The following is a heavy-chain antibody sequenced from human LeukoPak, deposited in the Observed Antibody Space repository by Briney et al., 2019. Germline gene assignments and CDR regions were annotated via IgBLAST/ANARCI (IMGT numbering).Heavy chain of an antibody. Sequence: PGRCLRLAYAASAFTFTSYWTSSVRQDPGKWIGWLANIKQDGSEKYYVDSVKGRFTISRDNAKNSLYLQMNSLRAEDTAVYYCARDDRAGWFDPWGQGTLVAVSS. D-gene: IGHD6-19*01. CDR2: IKQDGSEK. J-gene: IGHJ5*02. CDR1: AFTFTSYW. V-gene: IGHV3-7*01. CDR3: ARDDRAGWFDP.